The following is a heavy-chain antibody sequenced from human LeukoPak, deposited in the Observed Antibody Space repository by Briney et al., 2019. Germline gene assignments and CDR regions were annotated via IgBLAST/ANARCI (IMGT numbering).Heavy chain of an antibody. V-gene: IGHV3-30-3*01. CDR3: ARDQMATNYFDY. J-gene: IGHJ4*02. CDR2: ISYDGSNK. D-gene: IGHD5-24*01. Sequence: GGSLRLSCAASGSTFSSYAMHWVRQAPGKGLEWVAVISYDGSNKYYADSVKGRFTISRDNSKNTLYLQMNSLRAEDTAVYYCARDQMATNYFDYWGQGTLVTVSS. CDR1: GSTFSSYA.